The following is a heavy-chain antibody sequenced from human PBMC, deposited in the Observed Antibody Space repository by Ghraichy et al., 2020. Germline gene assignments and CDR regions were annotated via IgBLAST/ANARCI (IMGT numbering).Heavy chain of an antibody. CDR1: GFTFGSFW. Sequence: GGSLRLSCAASGFTFGSFWMSWVRQAPGEGLEWVANINNDGRETYYLESVKGRFTISRDNAWNTLFLQLNSLRAEDTAVYYCARSGSSGSVDYWGQGTRVTVSS. V-gene: IGHV3-7*04. D-gene: IGHD6-13*01. J-gene: IGHJ4*02. CDR3: ARSGSSGSVDY. CDR2: INNDGRET.